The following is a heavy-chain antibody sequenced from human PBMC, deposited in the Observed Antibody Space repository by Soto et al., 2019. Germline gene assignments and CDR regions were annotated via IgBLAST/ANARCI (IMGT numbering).Heavy chain of an antibody. D-gene: IGHD6-13*01. J-gene: IGHJ4*02. CDR2: ISGSGGST. V-gene: IGHV3-23*01. Sequence: PVGSLRLSCAASGFTFSSYAMSWVRQAPGKGLEWVSTISGSGGSTYYADSVKGRFTISRDNSKNTLYLQMNSLRAEDTAVYYCAKRHLHSSSNDYWGQGTRLTVSS. CDR1: GFTFSSYA. CDR3: AKRHLHSSSNDY.